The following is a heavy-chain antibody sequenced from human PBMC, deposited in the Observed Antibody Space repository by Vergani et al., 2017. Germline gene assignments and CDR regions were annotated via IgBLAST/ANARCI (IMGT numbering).Heavy chain of an antibody. CDR2: ISAYNGNT. V-gene: IGHV1-18*01. CDR1: GYTLTELS. J-gene: IGHJ4*02. D-gene: IGHD2-21*02. Sequence: QVQLVQSGAEVKKPGASVKVSCKVSGYTLTELSMHWVRQAPGKGLEWMGWISAYNGNTNYAQKLQGRVTMTTDTSTSTAYMELRSLRSDDTAVYYCARGIRSRYCGGDCYSDYWGQGTLVTVSS. CDR3: ARGIRSRYCGGDCYSDY.